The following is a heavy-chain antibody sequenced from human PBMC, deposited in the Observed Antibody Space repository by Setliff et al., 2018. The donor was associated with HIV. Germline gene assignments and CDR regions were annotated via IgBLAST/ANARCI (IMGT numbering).Heavy chain of an antibody. CDR2: INIYNGYI. D-gene: IGHD2-2*01. CDR1: GFTFNNYV. V-gene: IGHV1-3*03. J-gene: IGHJ3*01. CDR3: SRFSTRDTFDE. Sequence: SVKVSCKASGFTFNNYVIHWVRQAPGQRLEWMGWINIYNGYIKYSEEFQARVTMARDTFANTAYMELSGLRSEDTAVYYCSRFSTRDTFDEWGQGTTVTVSS.